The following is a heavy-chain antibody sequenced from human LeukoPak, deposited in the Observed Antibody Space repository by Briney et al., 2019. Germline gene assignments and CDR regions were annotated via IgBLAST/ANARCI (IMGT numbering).Heavy chain of an antibody. CDR1: GFTFSDYY. CDR2: ISGSGGST. V-gene: IGHV3-23*01. Sequence: GGSLRLSCAVSGFTFSDYYMSWIRQAPGKGLEWVSAISGSGGSTYYADSVKGRFTISRDNSKNTLYLQMNSLRAEDTAVYYCAKEGGYYYDSSGYPIDYWGQGTLVTVSS. D-gene: IGHD3-22*01. CDR3: AKEGGYYYDSSGYPIDY. J-gene: IGHJ4*02.